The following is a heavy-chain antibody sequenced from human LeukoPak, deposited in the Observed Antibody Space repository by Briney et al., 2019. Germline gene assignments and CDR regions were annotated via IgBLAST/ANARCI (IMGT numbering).Heavy chain of an antibody. CDR3: ARDFKYSSGWGSDY. V-gene: IGHV3-21*01. CDR1: GFTFSSYA. D-gene: IGHD6-19*01. J-gene: IGHJ4*02. CDR2: ISSSSSYI. Sequence: GGSLRLSCAASGFTFSSYAMSWVRQAPGKGLEWVSSISSSSSYIYYADSVKGRFTISRDNAKNSLYLQMNSLRAEDTAVYYCARDFKYSSGWGSDYWGQGTLVTVSS.